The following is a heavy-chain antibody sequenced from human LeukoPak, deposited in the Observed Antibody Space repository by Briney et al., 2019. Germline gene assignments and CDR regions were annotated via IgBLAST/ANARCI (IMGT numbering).Heavy chain of an antibody. J-gene: IGHJ4*02. CDR1: GFTFSSYG. CDR2: IRYDGSNK. CDR3: AKDLIIRIDY. Sequence: GGSLRLSCAASGFTFSSYGMDWVRQAPGKGLEWVAFIRYDGSNKYYADSVKGRFTISRDNSKNTLYLQMNSLRAEDTAVYYCAKDLIIRIDYWGQGTLVTVSS. D-gene: IGHD3-10*01. V-gene: IGHV3-30*02.